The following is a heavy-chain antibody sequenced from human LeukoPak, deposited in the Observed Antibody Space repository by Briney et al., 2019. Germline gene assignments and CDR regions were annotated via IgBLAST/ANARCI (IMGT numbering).Heavy chain of an antibody. CDR1: GGSISSYY. J-gene: IGHJ6*02. CDR2: IYYSGST. Sequence: PSETLSLTCTVSGGSISSYYWSWIRQPPGKGLEWIGYIYYSGSTSYNPSLKSRVTISVDTSKNQFSLKLSSVTAADTAVYYCARGRSYYYYGMDVWGQGTTVTVSS. V-gene: IGHV4-59*01. CDR3: ARGRSYYYYGMDV.